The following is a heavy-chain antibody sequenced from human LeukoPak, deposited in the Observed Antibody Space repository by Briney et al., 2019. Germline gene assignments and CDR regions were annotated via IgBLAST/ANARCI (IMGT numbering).Heavy chain of an antibody. D-gene: IGHD6-6*01. CDR2: VNPFSGTA. CDR3: ARTKHLVGYFSDF. J-gene: IGHJ4*02. CDR1: GGSFNSYT. Sequence: SVKVSCKSSGGSFNSYTISWVRQAPGQGLLEWMGGVNPFSGTANYAQQFQGRLTIISDESTRTAYMELSSLGSEDTAVYYCARTKHLVGYFSDFWGQGTLVTVSS. V-gene: IGHV1-69*13.